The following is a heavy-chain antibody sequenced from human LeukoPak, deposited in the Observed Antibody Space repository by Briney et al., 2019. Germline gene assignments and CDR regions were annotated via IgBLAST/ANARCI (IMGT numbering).Heavy chain of an antibody. J-gene: IGHJ4*02. D-gene: IGHD6-25*01. V-gene: IGHV3-30*18. Sequence: GGCLRLSCAASGFTFSSYGMHWVRQAPGKGLEWVALISYDGSNKYYADSVKGRFTISRDNSKNTLYLQMTSLRAEDTALYYCAKDRGYSTYYFDYWGQGTLVTVSS. CDR3: AKDRGYSTYYFDY. CDR1: GFTFSSYG. CDR2: ISYDGSNK.